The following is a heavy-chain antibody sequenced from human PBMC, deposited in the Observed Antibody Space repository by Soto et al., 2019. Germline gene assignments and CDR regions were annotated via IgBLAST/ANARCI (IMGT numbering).Heavy chain of an antibody. D-gene: IGHD3-22*01. CDR2: MNPNRGNT. Sequence: QVQLVQSGAEVKKPGASVKVSCKASGYTFTSYDINWVRQATGQGLEWMGWMNPNRGNTGYAQKFQGRVSMTRNTSIRTAYMELSSLRSEDTAVYYCARARGSSGYSFDYWGQGTLVTVSS. CDR1: GYTFTSYD. CDR3: ARARGSSGYSFDY. J-gene: IGHJ4*02. V-gene: IGHV1-8*01.